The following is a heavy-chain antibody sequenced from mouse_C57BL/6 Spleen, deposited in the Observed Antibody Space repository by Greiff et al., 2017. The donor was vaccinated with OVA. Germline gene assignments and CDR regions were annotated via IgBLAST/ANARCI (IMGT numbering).Heavy chain of an antibody. D-gene: IGHD4-1*01. CDR1: GYTFTDYY. Sequence: VQLQQSGPVLVKPGASVKMSCKASGYTFTDYYMNWVKQSHGKSLEWIGVINPYNGGTSYNQKFKGKATLTVDKSSSTAYMELNSLTSEDSAVYYCARDEANWDRDWYFDVWGTGTTVTVSS. V-gene: IGHV1-19*01. CDR3: ARDEANWDRDWYFDV. J-gene: IGHJ1*03. CDR2: INPYNGGT.